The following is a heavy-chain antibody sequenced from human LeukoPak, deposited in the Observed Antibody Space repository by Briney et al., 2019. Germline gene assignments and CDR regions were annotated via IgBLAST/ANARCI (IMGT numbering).Heavy chain of an antibody. V-gene: IGHV3-23*01. CDR3: ARHEYSSSRYIDY. Sequence: GGSLRLSCAASGFTFNSYSMNWVRQTPGKGLEWVSAISGSGGSTYYADSVKGRFTISRDNSKNTLYLQMNSLRAEDTAVYYCARHEYSSSRYIDYWGQGTLVTVSS. D-gene: IGHD6-6*01. CDR2: ISGSGGST. CDR1: GFTFNSYS. J-gene: IGHJ4*02.